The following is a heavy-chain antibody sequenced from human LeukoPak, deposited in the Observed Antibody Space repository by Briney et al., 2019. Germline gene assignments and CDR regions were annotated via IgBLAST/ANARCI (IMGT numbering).Heavy chain of an antibody. Sequence: PSETLSLTCTVSGGSISSSSYYWGWIRQPPGKGLEWIGSIYYSGSTYYNPSLKSRVTISVDTSKNQFSLKLSSVTAADTAVYYCARAPRSITMIVVALLFDYWGQGTLVTVSS. CDR2: IYYSGST. CDR1: GGSISSSSYY. D-gene: IGHD3-22*01. J-gene: IGHJ4*02. V-gene: IGHV4-39*07. CDR3: ARAPRSITMIVVALLFDY.